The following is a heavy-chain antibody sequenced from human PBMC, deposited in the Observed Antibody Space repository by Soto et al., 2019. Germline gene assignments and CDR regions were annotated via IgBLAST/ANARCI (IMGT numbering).Heavy chain of an antibody. CDR3: ATMNGYFEY. V-gene: IGHV3-23*01. CDR1: GFTFSSYG. D-gene: IGHD3-22*01. CDR2: ITATGDRT. J-gene: IGHJ4*02. Sequence: PGGSLRLSCAASGFTFSSYGMHWVRQAPGKGLEWVAAITATGDRTYYADSVTGRFTISRDNSKKTHYLQMTSLRAEDTAMYYCATMNGYFEYWGQGTPVTVSS.